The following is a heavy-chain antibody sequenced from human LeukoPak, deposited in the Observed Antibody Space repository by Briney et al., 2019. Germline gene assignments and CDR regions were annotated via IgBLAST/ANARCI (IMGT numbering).Heavy chain of an antibody. CDR3: ARDYGGSSPFDY. V-gene: IGHV3-48*03. D-gene: IGHD4-23*01. CDR1: GFTFHDYG. CDR2: ISSSGSTI. J-gene: IGHJ4*02. Sequence: GGSLRLSCAASGFTFHDYGMRWVRQAPGKGLEWVSYISSSGSTIYYADSVQGRFTISRDNAKNSLYLQMNSLRAEDTAVYYCARDYGGSSPFDYWGQGTLVTVSS.